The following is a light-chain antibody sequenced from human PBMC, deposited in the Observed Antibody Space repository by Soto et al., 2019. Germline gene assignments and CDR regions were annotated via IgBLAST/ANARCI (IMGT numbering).Light chain of an antibody. CDR1: QSVSSNY. J-gene: IGKJ1*01. Sequence: ENVWTQSPGTLSLSPEERATLSCSASQSVSSNYLAWFQQKPGQVPRILSDAGSSRATGIPDRFSGSGSGTDFTLTISRLGPEDFAVYYCQQYGSSPQTFGQGTKVDI. V-gene: IGKV3-20*01. CDR3: QQYGSSPQT. CDR2: AGS.